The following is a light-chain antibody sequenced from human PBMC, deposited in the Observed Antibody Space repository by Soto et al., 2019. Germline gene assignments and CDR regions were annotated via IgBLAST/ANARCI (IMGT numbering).Light chain of an antibody. V-gene: IGKV3-20*01. CDR1: QSVGGTS. CDR3: QQSHRVPYT. Sequence: ENVLTQSPGTLSLSPGETATLSCKTSQSVGGTSLAWYQQKPGLAPRLLIFAASSRATGIPDRFIGSGSVTDFILTINRLEPEDFAVYYCQQSHRVPYTFGQGTKIEI. J-gene: IGKJ2*01. CDR2: AAS.